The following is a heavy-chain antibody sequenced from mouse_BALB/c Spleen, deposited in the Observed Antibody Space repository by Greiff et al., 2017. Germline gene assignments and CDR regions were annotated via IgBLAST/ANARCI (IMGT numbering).Heavy chain of an antibody. J-gene: IGHJ4*01. CDR3: ARWDDGYYSHYAMDY. Sequence: VQLQQSGAELVRPGVSVKISCKGSGYTFTDYAMHWVKQSHAKSLEWIGVISTYYGDASYNQKFKGEATMTVDKSSSTAYMELARLTSEDSAIYYCARWDDGYYSHYAMDYWGQGTSVTVSS. D-gene: IGHD2-3*01. CDR1: GYTFTDYA. V-gene: IGHV1S137*01. CDR2: ISTYYGDA.